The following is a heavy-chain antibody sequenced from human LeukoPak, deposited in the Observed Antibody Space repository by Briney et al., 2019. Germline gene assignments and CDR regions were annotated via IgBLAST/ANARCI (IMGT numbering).Heavy chain of an antibody. J-gene: IGHJ4*02. D-gene: IGHD3-10*01. CDR1: GYTFTGYY. Sequence: SCKASGYTFTGYYMHWVRQAPGKGLEWVAIIWYNGSKKYYAESVKGRFTISRDNSKNTLYLQMSSLRAEDTAVYYCARDPYGSGDGYFDYWGQGTLVTVSS. CDR2: IWYNGSKK. CDR3: ARDPYGSGDGYFDY. V-gene: IGHV3-33*01.